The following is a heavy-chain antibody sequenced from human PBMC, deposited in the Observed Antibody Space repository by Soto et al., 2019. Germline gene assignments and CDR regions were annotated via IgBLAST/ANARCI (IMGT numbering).Heavy chain of an antibody. Sequence: EVQLVESGGGLVQPGGSLRLSCAASELTFSNYWMTWVRQAPGKGLEWVANIKQDGSEKFYVDSVKGRFTISRDNAKKSMFLQMNSLRAEDTAVYYCATSTYSGTYSSIFDYWGRGALVTVSS. CDR3: ATSTYSGTYSSIFDY. J-gene: IGHJ4*02. CDR2: IKQDGSEK. D-gene: IGHD1-26*01. V-gene: IGHV3-7*01. CDR1: ELTFSNYW.